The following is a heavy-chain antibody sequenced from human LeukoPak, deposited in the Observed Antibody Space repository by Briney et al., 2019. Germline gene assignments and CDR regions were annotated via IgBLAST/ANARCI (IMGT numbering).Heavy chain of an antibody. CDR2: TYSRSKWLN. V-gene: IGHV6-1*01. Sequence: SQTLSLTCAISGDSVSSNSTTWNWIRQSPSRGLEWLGRTYSRSKWLNNYAVSVKSRITINPDTAKNQFSLQLSSVTLEDTAVYYCVRGVSRFDSWGQGTLVTVSS. CDR3: VRGVSRFDS. CDR1: GDSVSSNSTT. J-gene: IGHJ4*02.